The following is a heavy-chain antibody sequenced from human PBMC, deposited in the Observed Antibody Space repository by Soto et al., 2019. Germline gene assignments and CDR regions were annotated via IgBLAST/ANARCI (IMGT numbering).Heavy chain of an antibody. CDR2: IYSVGNT. Sequence: EVQLVESGGGLVQPGGSLRLSCTASEFTVSNNYMTWVRQAPGKGLEWVSVIYSVGNTYYADSVQSRFTITRDNYHTLYLEMGSLRAEDTAIYYACTSPAVAVWGKGTTVTVSS. CDR1: EFTVSNNY. V-gene: IGHV3-66*01. D-gene: IGHD6-19*01. J-gene: IGHJ6*04. CDR3: CTSPAVAV.